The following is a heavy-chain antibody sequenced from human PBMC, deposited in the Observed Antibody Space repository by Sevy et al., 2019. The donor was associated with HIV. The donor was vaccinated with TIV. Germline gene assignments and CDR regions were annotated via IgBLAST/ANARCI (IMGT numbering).Heavy chain of an antibody. V-gene: IGHV3-74*01. CDR1: GFTFSSHW. CDR2: INSHGTIT. Sequence: GGSLRLSCAASGFTFSSHWMFWVRQAPGKGLVWVSHINSHGTITNYADPVKGRFTISRDNAKNTVYLQINSLRAEDTAVYYCARGQVLRFLEWPTYGMDVWGQGTTVTVSS. CDR3: ARGQVLRFLEWPTYGMDV. J-gene: IGHJ6*02. D-gene: IGHD3-3*01.